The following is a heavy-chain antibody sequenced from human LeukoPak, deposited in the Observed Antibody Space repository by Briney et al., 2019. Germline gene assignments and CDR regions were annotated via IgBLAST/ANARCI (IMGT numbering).Heavy chain of an antibody. D-gene: IGHD2-2*02. CDR1: GGTFSSYA. CDR2: ISAYNGNT. CDR3: ARDVGYCSSTSCYRYYYGMDV. Sequence: GASVKVSFTASGGTFSSYAISWVRQAPGQGLEWMGWISAYNGNTNYAQKLQGRVTMTTDTSTSTAYMELRSLRSDDTAVYYCARDVGYCSSTSCYRYYYGMDVWGQGTTVTVSS. V-gene: IGHV1-18*01. J-gene: IGHJ6*02.